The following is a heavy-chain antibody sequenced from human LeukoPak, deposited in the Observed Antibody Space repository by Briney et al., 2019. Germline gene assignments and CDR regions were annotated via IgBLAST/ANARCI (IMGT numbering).Heavy chain of an antibody. CDR1: GGSISSSGYY. CDR3: ARSISMVRGVMGY. CDR2: IYYSGST. Sequence: SETLSLTCTVSGGSISSSGYYWGWIRQPPGKGLEWIGSIYYSGSTYYNPSLKSRVTISVDTSKNQFSLKLSSVTAAGTAVYYCARSISMVRGVMGYWGQGTLVTVSS. J-gene: IGHJ4*02. V-gene: IGHV4-39*07. D-gene: IGHD3-10*01.